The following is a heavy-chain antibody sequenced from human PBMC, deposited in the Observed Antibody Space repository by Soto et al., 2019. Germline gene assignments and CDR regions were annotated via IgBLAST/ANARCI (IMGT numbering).Heavy chain of an antibody. J-gene: IGHJ3*02. Sequence: ASVKVSCKASGYTFTSYDMHWVRQAPGQGLEWMGIINPSGGSTSYAQKFQGRVTITRDTSTSTVYMELSSLRSEDTAVYYCARTSAAAGDAFDIWGQGTMVTVSS. CDR2: INPSGGST. V-gene: IGHV1-46*03. CDR3: ARTSAAAGDAFDI. D-gene: IGHD6-13*01. CDR1: GYTFTSYD.